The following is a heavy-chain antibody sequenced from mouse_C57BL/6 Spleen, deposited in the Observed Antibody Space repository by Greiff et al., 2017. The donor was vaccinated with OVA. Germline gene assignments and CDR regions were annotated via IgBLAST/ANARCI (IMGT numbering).Heavy chain of an antibody. CDR1: GFTFSDYG. D-gene: IGHD2-5*01. V-gene: IGHV5-17*01. Sequence: EVKVVESGGGLVKPGGSLKLSCAASGFTFSDYGMHWVRQAPEKGLEWVAYISSGSSTIYYADTVKGRFTISRDNAKNTLFLQMTSLRSEDTAMYYCASAYYSNPWYFDVWGTGTTVTVSS. CDR2: ISSGSSTI. CDR3: ASAYYSNPWYFDV. J-gene: IGHJ1*03.